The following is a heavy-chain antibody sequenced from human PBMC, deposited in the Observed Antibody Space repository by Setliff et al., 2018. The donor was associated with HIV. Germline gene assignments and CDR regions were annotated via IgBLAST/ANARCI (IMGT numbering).Heavy chain of an antibody. CDR3: ARNEGPPTYCGGDCFVDV. D-gene: IGHD2-21*02. CDR2: ISSSGSTI. V-gene: IGHV3-11*01. CDR1: GFTFSDYY. J-gene: IGHJ6*04. Sequence: GGSLRLSCAASGFTFSDYYMSWIRQAPGKGLEWVSYISSSGSTIYYADSVKGRFTISRDNSKNTLYLQMTSLRAEDTALYFCARNEGPPTYCGGDCFVDVWGKGTMVTVSS.